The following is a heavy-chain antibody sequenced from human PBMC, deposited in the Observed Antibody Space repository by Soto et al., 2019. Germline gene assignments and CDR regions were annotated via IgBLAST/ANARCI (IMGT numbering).Heavy chain of an antibody. Sequence: QVQLQQWGAGLLKPSETLSLTCAVYGGSFSGYYWSWIRQPPGKGLEWIGEINHSGSTNYNPSLKNRVTISVDTSKNQFSRRLSSVTAADTAVYYCARGEDDFLSGYYTGPDYWGQGTLVTVSS. CDR3: ARGEDDFLSGYYTGPDY. J-gene: IGHJ4*02. V-gene: IGHV4-34*01. CDR1: GGSFSGYY. D-gene: IGHD3-3*01. CDR2: INHSGST.